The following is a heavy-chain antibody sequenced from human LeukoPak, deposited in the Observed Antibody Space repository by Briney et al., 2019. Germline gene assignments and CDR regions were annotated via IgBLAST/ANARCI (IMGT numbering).Heavy chain of an antibody. D-gene: IGHD3-22*01. V-gene: IGHV4-4*09. CDR2: ISASGST. Sequence: SETLSLTCAVSAASISNYYWSWIRQAPGKGLEWIGYISASGSTNYNPSLKSRVSISLDTSKNRFSLNLNFVTAADTAVYYCASPRSGYRYTFDYWGQGALVTVSS. J-gene: IGHJ4*02. CDR3: ASPRSGYRYTFDY. CDR1: AASISNYY.